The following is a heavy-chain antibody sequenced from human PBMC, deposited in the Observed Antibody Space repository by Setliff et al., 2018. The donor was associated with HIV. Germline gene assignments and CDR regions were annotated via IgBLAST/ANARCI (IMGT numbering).Heavy chain of an antibody. Sequence: GASVKVSCKASGDTFTTYDINWVRQATGQGPEWIGWMNTNSGNTGYAQKFQVRVTMTRNTSISTAYMELSSLRSEDTAVYYCARGPGTVTRFYYYYYYMDVWGKGTTVTVSS. J-gene: IGHJ6*03. D-gene: IGHD4-17*01. CDR1: GDTFTTYD. CDR2: MNTNSGNT. CDR3: ARGPGTVTRFYYYYYYMDV. V-gene: IGHV1-8*02.